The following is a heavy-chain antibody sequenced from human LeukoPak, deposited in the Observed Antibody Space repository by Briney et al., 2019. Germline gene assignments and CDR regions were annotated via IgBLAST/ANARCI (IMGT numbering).Heavy chain of an antibody. V-gene: IGHV4-59*08. CDR1: GGSISSYY. CDR2: IYYSGST. Sequence: SETLSLTCTVSGGSISSYYWSWIRQPPGKGLEWIGYIYYSGSTNYNPSLKSRVTISVDTSKNQFSLKLSSVTAADTAVYYCARQSLGDYYDSSGYRRDHQFAAFDIWGQGTMVTVSS. D-gene: IGHD3-22*01. CDR3: ARQSLGDYYDSSGYRRDHQFAAFDI. J-gene: IGHJ3*02.